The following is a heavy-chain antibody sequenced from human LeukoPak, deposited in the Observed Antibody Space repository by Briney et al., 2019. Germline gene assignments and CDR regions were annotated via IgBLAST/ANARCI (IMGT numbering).Heavy chain of an antibody. V-gene: IGHV3-11*04. Sequence: GGSLRLSCAASGFIFSDYYMAWIRQAPGKGLEWISTIKGTGLTTYYADSVKGRVTISRDNDKNSLFLQMSSLRADDTAIYYCARDRLLEDREYNYYFYMDVWGKGTTVTVSS. D-gene: IGHD1-1*01. CDR2: IKGTGLTT. CDR1: GFIFSDYY. J-gene: IGHJ6*03. CDR3: ARDRLLEDREYNYYFYMDV.